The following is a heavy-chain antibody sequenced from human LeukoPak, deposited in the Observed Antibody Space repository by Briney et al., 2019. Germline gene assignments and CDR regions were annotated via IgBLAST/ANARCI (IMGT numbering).Heavy chain of an antibody. CDR1: GGSISSYY. CDR2: IYYSGST. V-gene: IGHV4-59*01. CDR3: ARTHHDAFDI. J-gene: IGHJ3*02. Sequence: SETLSLTCTVSGGSISSYYWSWIRQPPGKGLEWIGYIYYSGSTNYSPSLKSRVTISVDTSKNQFSLKLSSVTAADTAVYYCARTHHDAFDIWGQGTMVTVSS.